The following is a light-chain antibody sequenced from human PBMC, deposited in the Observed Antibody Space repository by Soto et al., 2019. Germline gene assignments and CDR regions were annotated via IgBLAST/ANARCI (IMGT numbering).Light chain of an antibody. V-gene: IGKV1-27*01. Sequence: DIQMTQSPSSLSASLGDRVTITCRASQDIINYLAWYQQKPGKVPKLLIYAASTLQSGVPSRFSGSGSGTEFTLTISSLQPEDVATYYCQKCNSAPFTFGPGTKVDIK. CDR3: QKCNSAPFT. CDR2: AAS. J-gene: IGKJ3*01. CDR1: QDIINY.